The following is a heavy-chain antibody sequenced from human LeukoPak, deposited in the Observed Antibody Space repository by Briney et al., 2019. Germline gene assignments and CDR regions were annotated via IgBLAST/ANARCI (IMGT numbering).Heavy chain of an antibody. V-gene: IGHV3-21*01. D-gene: IGHD6-13*01. CDR1: GFSVSTKY. Sequence: PGGSLRLSCAASGFSVSTKYMSWVRQAPGKGLEWVSSISSSSSYIYYADSVKGRFTISRDNAKNSLYLQMNSLRAEDTAVYYCAREVQLVPDYWGQGTLVTVSS. CDR3: AREVQLVPDY. CDR2: ISSSSSYI. J-gene: IGHJ4*02.